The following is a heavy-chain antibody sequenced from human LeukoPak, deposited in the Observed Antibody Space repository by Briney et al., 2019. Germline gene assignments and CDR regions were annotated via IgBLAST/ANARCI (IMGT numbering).Heavy chain of an antibody. CDR3: AKSGGYGLIDY. CDR2: IYTSGST. Sequence: SETLSLTCTVSGGSISSGSYYWSWIRQPAGKGLEWIGRIYTSGSTNYNPSLKSRVTISVDTSKNQFSLRLSSVTAADTAMYYCAKSGGYGLIDYWGQGTLVTVSS. J-gene: IGHJ4*02. D-gene: IGHD1-26*01. CDR1: GGSISSGSYY. V-gene: IGHV4-61*02.